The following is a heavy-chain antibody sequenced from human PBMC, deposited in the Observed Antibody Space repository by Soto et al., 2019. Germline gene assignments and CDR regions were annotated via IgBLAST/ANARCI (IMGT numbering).Heavy chain of an antibody. J-gene: IGHJ5*02. V-gene: IGHV3-33*01. CDR3: ARWAGSSSSVRFDP. CDR2: IWYDGSYK. CDR1: GFTFSHYG. Sequence: QEQLVESGGGVVQPGRSLRLSCVASGFTFSHYGMNWVRQAPGKGLEWVAVIWYDGSYKYYADSVKGRFTISRDNSKNTLYLQMNSLRAEDTAVYYCARWAGSSSSVRFDPWGQGTLVTVSS. D-gene: IGHD6-13*01.